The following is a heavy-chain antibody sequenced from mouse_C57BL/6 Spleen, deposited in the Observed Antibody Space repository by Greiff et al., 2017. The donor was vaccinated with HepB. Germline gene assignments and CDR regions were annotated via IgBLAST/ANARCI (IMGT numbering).Heavy chain of an antibody. CDR1: GYTFTSYW. CDR3: ARSLRSSWFAY. J-gene: IGHJ3*01. V-gene: IGHV1-64*01. Sequence: VQLQQPGAELVKPGASVKLSCKASGYTFTSYWMHWVKQRPGQGLEWIGMIHPNSGSTNYNEKFKSKATLTVDKSSSTAYMQLSSLTSEDSAVYYCARSLRSSWFAYWGQGTLVTVSA. CDR2: IHPNSGST. D-gene: IGHD1-1*01.